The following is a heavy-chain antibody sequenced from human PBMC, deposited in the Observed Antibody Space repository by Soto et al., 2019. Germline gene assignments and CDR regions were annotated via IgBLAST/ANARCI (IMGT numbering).Heavy chain of an antibody. CDR1: GFTFSIYA. Sequence: PGGSLRLSCAASGFTFSIYAMSWVRQAPGKGLEWVSTIGGSGGGTSYADFVRGRFTISRDNSRNTLYLQMSSLRAEDTAVYYCARNVLRGYCSSSSCPFDPWGQGTLVTVSS. CDR2: IGGSGGGT. V-gene: IGHV3-23*01. D-gene: IGHD2-2*01. J-gene: IGHJ5*02. CDR3: ARNVLRGYCSSSSCPFDP.